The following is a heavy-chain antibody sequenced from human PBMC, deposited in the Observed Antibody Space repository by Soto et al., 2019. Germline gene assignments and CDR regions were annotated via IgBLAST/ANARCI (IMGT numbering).Heavy chain of an antibody. CDR2: IKQDGSEK. CDR1: GFTFSSYS. J-gene: IGHJ4*02. D-gene: IGHD3-16*01. CDR3: ARDYEQ. Sequence: PGGSLRLSCAASGFTFSSYSMNWVRQAPGKGLEWVANIKQDGSEKYYVDSVKGRFTISRDNAKNSLYLQMNSLRAEDTAVYYCARDYEQWGQGTLVTVSS. V-gene: IGHV3-7*04.